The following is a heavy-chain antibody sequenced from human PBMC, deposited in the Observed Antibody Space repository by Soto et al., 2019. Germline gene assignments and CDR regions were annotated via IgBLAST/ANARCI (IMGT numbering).Heavy chain of an antibody. J-gene: IGHJ4*02. V-gene: IGHV3-30-3*01. CDR1: GFTFSSYA. D-gene: IGHD6-6*01. CDR3: ARDQSEYSSSCFDY. CDR2: ISYDGSNK. Sequence: HPGGSLRLSCTASGFTFSSYAMHWVRQAPGKGLEWVAVISYDGSNKYYADSVKGRFTIYRDNSKNTLYLQMNSLRAEETAVYYCARDQSEYSSSCFDYWGQGTLVTVSS.